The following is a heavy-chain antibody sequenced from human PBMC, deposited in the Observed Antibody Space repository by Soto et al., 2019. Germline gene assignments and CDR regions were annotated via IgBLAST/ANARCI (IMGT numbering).Heavy chain of an antibody. Sequence: QVQLQESGPGLVKPSGTLSLICAVSGGSISSSNWWSWVRQPPGKGLEWIGEIYHSGSTNYNPALKSRVTISIDKSKNQFSLKLSSVTAADTAVYYCARVKRWELRWFDPWGQGTLVTVSS. V-gene: IGHV4-4*02. J-gene: IGHJ5*02. D-gene: IGHD1-26*01. CDR3: ARVKRWELRWFDP. CDR2: IYHSGST. CDR1: GGSISSSNW.